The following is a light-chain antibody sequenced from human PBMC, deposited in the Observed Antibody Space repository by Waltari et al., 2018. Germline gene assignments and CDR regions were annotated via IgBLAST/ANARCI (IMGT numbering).Light chain of an antibody. Sequence: QSVLTQSPSASGTPGQRVTISCSGSSSNIGSNIVNWSQQLPGTAPKLLIYSNNQRPSGVPDRFSGSKSGTSASLAISGLQSEDEADYYCAAWDDSLNGPVFGGGTKLTVL. CDR2: SNN. CDR3: AAWDDSLNGPV. V-gene: IGLV1-44*01. CDR1: SSNIGSNI. J-gene: IGLJ2*01.